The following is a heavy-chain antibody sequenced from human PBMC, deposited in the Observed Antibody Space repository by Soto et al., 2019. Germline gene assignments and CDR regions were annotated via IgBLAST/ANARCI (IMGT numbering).Heavy chain of an antibody. Sequence: QVQLVESGGGVVQPGRSLRLSCAASGFTFSSYGMHWVRQAPGKGLEWVAVISYDGSNKYYADSVKGRFTISRDNSKNTLYLQMNSLRAEDTAVYYCAKALHIDYGGSPDAVDIWGQGTMVTVAS. CDR3: AKALHIDYGGSPDAVDI. CDR1: GFTFSSYG. V-gene: IGHV3-30*18. J-gene: IGHJ3*02. CDR2: ISYDGSNK. D-gene: IGHD4-17*01.